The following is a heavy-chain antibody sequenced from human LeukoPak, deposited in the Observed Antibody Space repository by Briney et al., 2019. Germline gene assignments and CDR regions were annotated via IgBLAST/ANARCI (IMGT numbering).Heavy chain of an antibody. J-gene: IGHJ4*02. Sequence: GGSLRLSCAASGFTFSRYSMNWVRQAPGKGLEWVSSISSSSSYIYYADSVRGRFTISRDNAKNSLYLQMNSLRAEDTAVCYCARSLGSSGYQDYWGQGTLVTVSS. V-gene: IGHV3-21*01. D-gene: IGHD3-22*01. CDR2: ISSSSSYI. CDR1: GFTFSRYS. CDR3: ARSLGSSGYQDY.